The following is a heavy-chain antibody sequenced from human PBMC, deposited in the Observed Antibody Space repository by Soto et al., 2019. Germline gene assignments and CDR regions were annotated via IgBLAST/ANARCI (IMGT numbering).Heavy chain of an antibody. CDR1: GYTLTELS. Sequence: ASVKVSCTVSGYTLTELSMHWVRQAPGKGLEWMGGFDPEDGETIYAQKFQGRVTMTEDTSTDTAYMELSSLRSEDTAVYYCATVQRLGGDYYGMDVWGQGTTVTVSS. CDR3: ATVQRLGGDYYGMDV. J-gene: IGHJ6*02. V-gene: IGHV1-24*01. CDR2: FDPEDGET.